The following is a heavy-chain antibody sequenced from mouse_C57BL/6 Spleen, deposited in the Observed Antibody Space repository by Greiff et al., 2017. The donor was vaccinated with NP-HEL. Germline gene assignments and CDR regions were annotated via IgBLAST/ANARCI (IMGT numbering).Heavy chain of an antibody. CDR3: AISSYYFDY. CDR1: GYTFTDYY. D-gene: IGHD1-1*01. Sequence: EVQLQQSGPELVKPGASVKISCKASGYTFTDYYMNWVKQSHGKSLEWIGDINPNNGGTSYNQKFKGKATLTVDKSSSTAYMELRSLTSEDSAVYYCAISSYYFDYWGQGNTLTVSS. J-gene: IGHJ2*01. V-gene: IGHV1-26*01. CDR2: INPNNGGT.